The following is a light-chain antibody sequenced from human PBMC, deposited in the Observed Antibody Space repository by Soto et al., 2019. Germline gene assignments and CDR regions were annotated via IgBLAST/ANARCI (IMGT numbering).Light chain of an antibody. J-gene: IGKJ3*01. Sequence: EIVLTQSPGTLSLSPGERATLSCRASQSVSSSYLAWYQQKPGQAPRLLIYGASGRATGIPDRFSGSGSGTDFTLTLSRLEPADFAVYYCQQYGSSRGFTFGPGTKVDIK. CDR1: QSVSSSY. CDR2: GAS. V-gene: IGKV3-20*01. CDR3: QQYGSSRGFT.